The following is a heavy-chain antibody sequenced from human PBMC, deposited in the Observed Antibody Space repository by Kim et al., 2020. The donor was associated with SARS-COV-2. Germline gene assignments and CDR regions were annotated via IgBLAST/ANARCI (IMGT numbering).Heavy chain of an antibody. CDR3: ARVGMPYYYGSEANWFDP. J-gene: IGHJ5*02. V-gene: IGHV1-69*01. D-gene: IGHD3-10*01. Sequence: QGRVTITADESTSTAYMELSSLRSEDTAVYYCARVGMPYYYGSEANWFDPWGQGTLVTVSS.